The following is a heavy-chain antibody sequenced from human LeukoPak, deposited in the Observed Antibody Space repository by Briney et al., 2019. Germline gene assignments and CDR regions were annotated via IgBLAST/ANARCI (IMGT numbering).Heavy chain of an antibody. CDR3: ASTPGNYYDSSGYCPFGY. CDR1: GYTFTSYA. CDR2: INAGNGNT. J-gene: IGHJ4*02. Sequence: EASVKVSCKASGYTFTSYAMHWVRQAPGQRLEWMGWINAGNGNTKYSQKFQGRVTITRDTSASTAYMELSSLRSEDTAVYYCASTPGNYYDSSGYCPFGYWGQGTLVTVSS. V-gene: IGHV1-3*01. D-gene: IGHD3-22*01.